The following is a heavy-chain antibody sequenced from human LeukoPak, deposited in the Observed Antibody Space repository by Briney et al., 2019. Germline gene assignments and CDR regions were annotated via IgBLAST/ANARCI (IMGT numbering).Heavy chain of an antibody. J-gene: IGHJ3*02. D-gene: IGHD3-3*01. V-gene: IGHV1-18*01. CDR2: INAYNGDT. CDR3: ARGYAIFGVVIIEDPFDI. Sequence: ASVKVSCKASGYTFSSYGFSWVRQAPGRGLEWMGWINAYNGDTNYAQKFQGRVTMTTDTSTSTAYMEVRSLTSDDTAVHYCARGYAIFGVVIIEDPFDIRGQGTMVTVS. CDR1: GYTFSSYG.